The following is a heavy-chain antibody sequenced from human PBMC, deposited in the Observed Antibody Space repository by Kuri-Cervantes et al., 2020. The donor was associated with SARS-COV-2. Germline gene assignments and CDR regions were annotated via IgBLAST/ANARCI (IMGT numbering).Heavy chain of an antibody. CDR3: AREQISLIVVESATFDI. CDR1: GVHLSSKSAA. Sequence: SRVFSVLCYISGVHLSSKSAAWNWLRQSPSRGLEWLGRTYYKSQWYADYSASVKSRIIITSDTSKNQFSLQLNSVTPEDSAVYYCAREQISLIVVESATFDIWGQGTMVTVSS. J-gene: IGHJ3*02. V-gene: IGHV6-1*01. D-gene: IGHD2-21*01. CDR2: TYYKSQWYA.